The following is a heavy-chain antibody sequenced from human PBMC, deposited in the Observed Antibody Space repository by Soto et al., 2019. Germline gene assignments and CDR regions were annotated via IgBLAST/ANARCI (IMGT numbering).Heavy chain of an antibody. CDR3: VVADQPSSFDS. CDR2: ISAYNGNT. CDR1: GYTFTSYG. V-gene: IGHV1-18*01. J-gene: IGHJ4*02. Sequence: QVQLVQSGAEVKKPGASVKVSCKASGYTFTSYGISGVRQAPGQGLEWMGWISAYNGNTNYAQKLQGRVPMTTDTSTSTAYMELRSLRSVDTAGYYCVVADQPSSFDSWGQGTLVPVSS. D-gene: IGHD2-15*01.